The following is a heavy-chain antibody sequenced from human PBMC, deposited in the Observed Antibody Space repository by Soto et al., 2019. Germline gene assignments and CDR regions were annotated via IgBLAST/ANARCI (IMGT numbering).Heavy chain of an antibody. CDR2: ISGSGGST. V-gene: IGHV3-23*01. J-gene: IGHJ6*03. CDR1: GFTFCSYA. CDR3: AKEPIIAPAGLYYYMDV. Sequence: PGGSLRLSCAASGFTFCSYAMTWVRQAPGKGLEWVSAISGSGGSTYYADSVRGRFTISRDNSKNTLYLQMNSLRAEDTAVYYCAKEPIIAPAGLYYYMDVWGKGTTLTVSS. D-gene: IGHD6-13*01.